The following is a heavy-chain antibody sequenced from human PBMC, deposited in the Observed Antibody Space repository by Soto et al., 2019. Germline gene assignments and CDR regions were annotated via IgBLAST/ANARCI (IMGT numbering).Heavy chain of an antibody. CDR1: GYTFASYD. Sequence: QVQLVQSGAEVKKPGASVKVSCTTSGYTFASYDINWVRQAAGQGFEWMGWVNPNSGKTGYSQKFQGRVIMTRDTSKSTVYMELSSLTSEDTAVHYCVRDLNGFDPWGQGTLVTVSS. CDR2: VNPNSGKT. J-gene: IGHJ5*02. CDR3: VRDLNGFDP. V-gene: IGHV1-8*02.